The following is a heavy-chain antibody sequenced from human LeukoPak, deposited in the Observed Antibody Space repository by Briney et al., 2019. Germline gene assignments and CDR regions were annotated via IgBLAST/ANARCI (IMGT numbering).Heavy chain of an antibody. Sequence: SETLSLTCTVSGGSISSYYWSWIRQPAGKGLEWIGRIYTSGSTNYNPSLKSRVTISVDTSKNQFSLKLSSVTAADTAVYYCARYRRGGYGGNSGEDAFDIWGQGTMVTVSS. CDR2: IYTSGST. V-gene: IGHV4-4*07. D-gene: IGHD4-23*01. CDR1: GGSISSYY. CDR3: ARYRRGGYGGNSGEDAFDI. J-gene: IGHJ3*02.